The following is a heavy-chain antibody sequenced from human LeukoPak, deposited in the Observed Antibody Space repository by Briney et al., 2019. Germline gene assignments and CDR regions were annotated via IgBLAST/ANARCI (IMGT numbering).Heavy chain of an antibody. V-gene: IGHV3-74*01. CDR2: INTDGSST. J-gene: IGHJ4*02. CDR1: GFTLSNYW. D-gene: IGHD1-26*01. CDR3: AKEYTGTFSPFPSYFDN. Sequence: GGSLRLSCSASGFTLSNYWIHWVRQAPGKGLVWVSRINTDGSSTNYADSVRGRFTVSRDNSKNTLYLQMNSLRAEDTAIYYCAKEYTGTFSPFPSYFDNWGQGTLVTVSS.